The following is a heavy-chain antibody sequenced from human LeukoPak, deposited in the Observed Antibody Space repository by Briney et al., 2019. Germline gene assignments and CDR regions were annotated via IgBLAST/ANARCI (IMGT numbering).Heavy chain of an antibody. J-gene: IGHJ4*02. V-gene: IGHV3-23*01. CDR2: ISGSGGST. Sequence: GGSLRLSCAASGFTFSSYAMSWVRQAPGKGLEWASAISGSGGSTYYADSVKGRFTISRDTSKNTVYLQMNSLSAEDTAVYYCARMDYGDDYWGQGTLVTVSS. CDR1: GFTFSSYA. D-gene: IGHD4-17*01. CDR3: ARMDYGDDY.